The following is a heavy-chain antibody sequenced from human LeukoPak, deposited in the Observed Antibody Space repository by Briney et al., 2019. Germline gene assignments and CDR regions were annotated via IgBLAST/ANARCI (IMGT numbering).Heavy chain of an antibody. J-gene: IGHJ6*03. CDR2: ISSSSSYI. Sequence: GGSLRLSCAAAGFTFSSYSMNWVRQAPGKGLEWVSSISSSSSYIYYADSVKGRFTISRDNAKNSLFLQMNSLRAEDTAVYYCARVLRYCSGGNCYSGGLGYMDVWGKGTTVTISS. D-gene: IGHD2-15*01. CDR1: GFTFSSYS. V-gene: IGHV3-21*04. CDR3: ARVLRYCSGGNCYSGGLGYMDV.